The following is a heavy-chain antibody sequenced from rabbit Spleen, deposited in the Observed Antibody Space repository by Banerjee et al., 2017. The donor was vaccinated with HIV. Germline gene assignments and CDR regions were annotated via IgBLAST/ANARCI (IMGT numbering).Heavy chain of an antibody. J-gene: IGHJ6*01. D-gene: IGHD1-1*01. Sequence: QEQLMESGGGLVQPGGSLKLSCKASGFDFSSYGVSWVRQAPGKGLEWIGYIDPVFGITYYANWVNGRFSISRENAQNTVFLQMTSLTAADTATYFCVRGASSSGYYSLWGQGTLVTVS. CDR3: VRGASSSGYYSL. CDR2: IDPVFGIT. CDR1: GFDFSSYG. V-gene: IGHV1S47*01.